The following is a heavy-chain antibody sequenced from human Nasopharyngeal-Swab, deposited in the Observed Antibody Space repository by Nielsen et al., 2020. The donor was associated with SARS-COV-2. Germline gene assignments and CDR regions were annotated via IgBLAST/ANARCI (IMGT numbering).Heavy chain of an antibody. Sequence: SVKVSCKASGGTFSSYAISWVRQAPGQGLEWMGRIIPILGIANYAQKFQGRVTITADKSTSTAYMELSSLRSEDTAVYYCARNDIAVAGTAWFGPWGQGTLVTVSS. CDR2: IIPILGIA. CDR3: ARNDIAVAGTAWFGP. D-gene: IGHD6-19*01. V-gene: IGHV1-69*04. J-gene: IGHJ5*02. CDR1: GGTFSSYA.